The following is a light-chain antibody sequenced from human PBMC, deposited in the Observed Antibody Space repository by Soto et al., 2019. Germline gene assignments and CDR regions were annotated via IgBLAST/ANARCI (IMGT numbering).Light chain of an antibody. J-gene: IGLJ1*01. V-gene: IGLV2-14*01. CDR3: FSHRRGDSHV. CDR2: GVT. Sequence: QSVLTQPASVSGSPGQSITISCTGTSRDVGGYNYVSWYQQYPGKAPKLMIYGVTNRPSGVSNRFSGPKTGNTASLTISGLQAEDEAYYYCFSHRRGDSHVFGTGTKVTVL. CDR1: SRDVGGYNY.